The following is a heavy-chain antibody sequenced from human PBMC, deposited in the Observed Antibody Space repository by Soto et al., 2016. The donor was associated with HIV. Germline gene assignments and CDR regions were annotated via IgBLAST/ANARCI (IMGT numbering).Heavy chain of an antibody. V-gene: IGHV3-66*01. D-gene: IGHD3-10*01. CDR3: ARGIYGSGSWFDY. Sequence: EVQLVESGGGLVQPGGSLRLSCAASGFIVSSNYMSWVRQAPGKRLEWVSVIYSGGSTYYADSVKGRFTISRDNSKNTLYLQMNSLRAEDTAIYYCARGIYGSGSWFDYWGQGTLVTVSS. CDR1: GFIVSSNY. J-gene: IGHJ4*02. CDR2: IYSGGST.